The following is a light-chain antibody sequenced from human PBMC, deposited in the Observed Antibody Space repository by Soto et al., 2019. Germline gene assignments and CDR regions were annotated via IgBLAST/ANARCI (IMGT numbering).Light chain of an antibody. Sequence: DIQMTQSLSYVSASVGDRVSITCRASQDIRSWLAWYQQRPGKAPKLLIYAATILQSGVPSRFSGSGSGTTFTLTINNLQPEDFASYFCQQANSFPLTFGGGTKVDIK. CDR1: QDIRSW. CDR3: QQANSFPLT. J-gene: IGKJ4*01. CDR2: AAT. V-gene: IGKV1-12*01.